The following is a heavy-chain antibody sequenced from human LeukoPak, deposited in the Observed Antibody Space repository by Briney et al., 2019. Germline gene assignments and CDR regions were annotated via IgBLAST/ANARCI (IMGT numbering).Heavy chain of an antibody. CDR3: ARGVPYDSWSGPHYSDY. Sequence: PGGSLRLSCAASRFTLSTYWVSWVRQAPGKGLEWVAHIKQDGSQEYYVDSVKGRFTISRDSAENSLYLQMNSLRAEDTAVYYCARGVPYDSWSGPHYSDYWGQGTLVTVSS. CDR2: IKQDGSQE. J-gene: IGHJ4*02. V-gene: IGHV3-7*01. D-gene: IGHD3-3*01. CDR1: RFTLSTYW.